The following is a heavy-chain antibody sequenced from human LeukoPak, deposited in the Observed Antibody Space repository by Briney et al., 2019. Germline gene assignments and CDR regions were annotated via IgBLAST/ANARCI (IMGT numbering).Heavy chain of an antibody. Sequence: GGSLRLSCAASGFIFSSYGMHWVRQAPGKGLEWVAVIWYGGSNKYYADSVKGRFTISRDNSKNTLYLQMNSLRAEDTAVYYCAKDADCGSYHFDFWGQGTLVTVSS. CDR2: IWYGGSNK. CDR1: GFIFSSYG. CDR3: AKDADCGSYHFDF. V-gene: IGHV3-30*02. J-gene: IGHJ4*02. D-gene: IGHD1-26*01.